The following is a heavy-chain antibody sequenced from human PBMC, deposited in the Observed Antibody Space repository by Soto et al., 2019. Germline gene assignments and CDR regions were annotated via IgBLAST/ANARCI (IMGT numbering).Heavy chain of an antibody. Sequence: EVQLVESGGGLVQPRGSLRLSCAASGFTFSSYWMHWVRQAPGKGLVWVSRINGDGSTTGYADSVKGRFTISRDNDKKTLYLPMHRLGAEDTAVYYCARVLHYSGSGSYLGYWGQGTLVTVSS. CDR3: ARVLHYSGSGSYLGY. J-gene: IGHJ4*02. V-gene: IGHV3-74*01. CDR1: GFTFSSYW. CDR2: INGDGSTT. D-gene: IGHD3-10*01.